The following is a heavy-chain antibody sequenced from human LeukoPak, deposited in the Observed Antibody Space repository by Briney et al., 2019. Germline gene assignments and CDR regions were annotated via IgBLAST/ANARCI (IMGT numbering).Heavy chain of an antibody. J-gene: IGHJ4*02. D-gene: IGHD6-19*01. V-gene: IGHV3-23*01. Sequence: GGSLRLSCEASGFTFSSYAMSWVRKAPGKGLEWVSAISGSGGSTYYADSVKGRFTISRDNSKNTLYLQMNSLRAEDTAVYYCAKGHSSGWYYFDYWGQGTLVTVSS. CDR3: AKGHSSGWYYFDY. CDR1: GFTFSSYA. CDR2: ISGSGGST.